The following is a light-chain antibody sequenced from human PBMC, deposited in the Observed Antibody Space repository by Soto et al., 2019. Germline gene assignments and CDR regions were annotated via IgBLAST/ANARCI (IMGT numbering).Light chain of an antibody. Sequence: EIMMTQSPATLSVSPGERATLSCRASQSVSSDVAWYQQKPGQAPRLLIYGASTRATGIPARFSGSGSGTEVTLIISSLQSEDFAVYYCQQYNKWPQTFGQGTKVEVK. CDR1: QSVSSD. CDR3: QQYNKWPQT. J-gene: IGKJ1*01. V-gene: IGKV3-15*01. CDR2: GAS.